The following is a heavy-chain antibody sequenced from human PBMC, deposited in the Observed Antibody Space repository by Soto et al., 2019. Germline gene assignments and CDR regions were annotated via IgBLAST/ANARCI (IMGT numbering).Heavy chain of an antibody. CDR2: IYSDGST. J-gene: IGHJ4*02. D-gene: IGHD4-17*01. CDR3: VRTTVSYYFDY. Sequence: SETLSLTCVVSGYSISAAFYWGWIRQPPGKVLEWIGYIYSDGSTYYNPSLKTRVTMSVDTSKNQFSLKLSSVTAADTAVYFCVRTTVSYYFDYWGQGALVTVSS. V-gene: IGHV4-38-2*01. CDR1: GYSISAAFY.